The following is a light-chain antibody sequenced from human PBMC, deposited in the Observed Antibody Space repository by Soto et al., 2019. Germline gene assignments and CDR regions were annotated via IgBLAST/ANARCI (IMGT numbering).Light chain of an antibody. V-gene: IGKV3-20*01. CDR3: QQYCSSPCT. J-gene: IGKJ2*02. Sequence: EIVLTQSPGTLSLSPGERATLSCRASQSVSSSYLAWYQQKPCQAPRLLIYGASSRATGIPDRFSGSGSGTDFTLTISRLEPEDFAVYYWQQYCSSPCTFGQGTKLEIK. CDR1: QSVSSSY. CDR2: GAS.